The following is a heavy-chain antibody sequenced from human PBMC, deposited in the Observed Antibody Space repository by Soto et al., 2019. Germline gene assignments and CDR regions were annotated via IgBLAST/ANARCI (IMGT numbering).Heavy chain of an antibody. CDR3: AMYYYDSSGYRPFDY. Sequence: KASETLSLTCAVYGGSFSGYYWSWIRQPPGKGLEWIGEINHSGSTNYNPSLKSRVTISVDTSKNQFSLKLSSVTAADTAVYYCAMYYYDSSGYRPFDYWGQGTLVTVSS. J-gene: IGHJ4*02. CDR2: INHSGST. V-gene: IGHV4-34*01. D-gene: IGHD3-22*01. CDR1: GGSFSGYY.